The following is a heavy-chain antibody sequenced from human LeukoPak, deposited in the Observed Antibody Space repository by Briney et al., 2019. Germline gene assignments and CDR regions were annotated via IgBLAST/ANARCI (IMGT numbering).Heavy chain of an antibody. D-gene: IGHD6-13*01. CDR3: ARVQTGWSDSSWYWFDP. Sequence: PGGSLRLSCAASGFTFSSYSMNWVRQAPGKGLEWIGYIYYSGSTNYNPSLKSRVTISVDTSKNQFSLKLSSVTAADTAVYYCARVQTGWSDSSWYWFDPWGQGTLVTVSS. V-gene: IGHV4-59*01. J-gene: IGHJ5*02. CDR2: IYYSGST. CDR1: GFTFSSYS.